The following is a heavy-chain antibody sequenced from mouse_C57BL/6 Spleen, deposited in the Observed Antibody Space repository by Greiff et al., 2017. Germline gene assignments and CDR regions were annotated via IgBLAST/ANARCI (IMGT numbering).Heavy chain of an antibody. Sequence: QVQLQQPGAELVKPGASVKLSCKASGYTFTSYWMQWVKQRPGQGLEWIGEIDPSDSYTNYNQKFKGKATLTVDTSSSTAYLQLSSLTSEDSAVYYCARDRKGYFDVWGTGTTVTVAS. CDR1: GYTFTSYW. V-gene: IGHV1-50*01. CDR2: IDPSDSYT. J-gene: IGHJ1*03. CDR3: ARDRKGYFDV.